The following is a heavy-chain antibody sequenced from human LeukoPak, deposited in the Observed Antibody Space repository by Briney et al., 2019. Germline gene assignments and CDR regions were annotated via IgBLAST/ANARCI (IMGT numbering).Heavy chain of an antibody. CDR3: VRDRHTVAVAATLDY. CDR1: GYTFTGNY. D-gene: IGHD6-19*01. CDR2: INPNSGGT. J-gene: IGHJ4*02. Sequence: ASVKVSCKSSGYTFTGNYMHWVRQAPGQGLEWMGWINPNSGGTKYAQNFQGRVTMTRDTSITTTYMELSSLRSDDTAVYYCVRDRHTVAVAATLDYWGQGTLVIASS. V-gene: IGHV1-2*02.